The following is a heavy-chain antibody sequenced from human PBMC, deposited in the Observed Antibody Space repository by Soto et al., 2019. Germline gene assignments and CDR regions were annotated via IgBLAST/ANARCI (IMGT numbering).Heavy chain of an antibody. Sequence: QVALQESGPGLVRPSETLSLTCSVSGGSISSYFWSWIRQPPGKGLEWIGYISHSGNTNYNPSLKSRVTISVDTSKSQFSLKLRSVTAADTAVYYCAREVLHYSDTSGYCDAFDIWGQGTMVTVSS. CDR2: ISHSGNT. V-gene: IGHV4-59*01. CDR3: AREVLHYSDTSGYCDAFDI. D-gene: IGHD3-22*01. J-gene: IGHJ3*02. CDR1: GGSISSYF.